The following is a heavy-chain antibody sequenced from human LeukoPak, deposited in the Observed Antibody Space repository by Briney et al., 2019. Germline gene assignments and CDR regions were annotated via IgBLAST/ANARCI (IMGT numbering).Heavy chain of an antibody. CDR3: AGINDFWSGPTLDV. CDR2: VYYTGST. D-gene: IGHD3-3*01. CDR1: GGSISDYY. J-gene: IGHJ6*02. Sequence: SETLSLTCTVSGGSISDYYWTWIRQPPGKRLEWIGYVYYTGSTNYNPSLKSRVTISVDTSKNQFSLKLTSVTAADTAVYYCAGINDFWSGPTLDVWGQGTTVTVSS. V-gene: IGHV4-59*01.